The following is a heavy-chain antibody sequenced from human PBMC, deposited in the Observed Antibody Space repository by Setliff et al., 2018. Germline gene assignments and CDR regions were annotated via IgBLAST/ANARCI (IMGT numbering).Heavy chain of an antibody. Sequence: ETLSLTCTVSGGSISSSSHYWGWIRQPPGKGLEWVSIISNDGSSIYYADSVKGRFTISRDNSKNTLYLQMNSLRAEDTAIYYCAKCSSWHSHYPHFNYWGQGTLVTVSS. CDR3: AKCSSWHSHYPHFNY. CDR2: ISNDGSSI. D-gene: IGHD6-13*01. CDR1: GGSISSSSHY. V-gene: IGHV3-23*03. J-gene: IGHJ4*02.